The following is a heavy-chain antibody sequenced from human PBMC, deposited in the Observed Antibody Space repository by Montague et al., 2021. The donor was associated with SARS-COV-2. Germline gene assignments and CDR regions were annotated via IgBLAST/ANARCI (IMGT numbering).Heavy chain of an antibody. CDR3: ANYHDNTGYYGAFDN. CDR2: IAHSGGT. Sequence: SLRLSCAASGFTFNNYAMRWVRQVPGKGLEWVATIAHSGGTFYADSVGGRFTISRDNSKNTMYPQMNSLRVEDMAVYYCANYHDNTGYYGAFDNWGQGTLVTVSS. V-gene: IGHV3-23*01. J-gene: IGHJ4*02. CDR1: GFTFNNYA. D-gene: IGHD3-22*01.